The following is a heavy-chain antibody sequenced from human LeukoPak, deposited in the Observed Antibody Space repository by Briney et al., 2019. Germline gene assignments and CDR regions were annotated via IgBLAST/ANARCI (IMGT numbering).Heavy chain of an antibody. CDR3: ARDRMVRGFNWFDP. CDR2: INHSGST. Sequence: SETLSLTCAVYGGSFSGYYWSWIRQPPGKGLGWIGEINHSGSTNYNPSLKSRVTISVDTSKNQFSLKLSSVTAADTAVYYCARDRMVRGFNWFDPWGQGTLVTVSS. V-gene: IGHV4-34*01. J-gene: IGHJ5*02. CDR1: GGSFSGYY. D-gene: IGHD3-10*01.